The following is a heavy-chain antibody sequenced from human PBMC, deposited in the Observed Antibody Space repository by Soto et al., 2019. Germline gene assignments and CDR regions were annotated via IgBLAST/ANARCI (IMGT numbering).Heavy chain of an antibody. V-gene: IGHV4-39*07. CDR1: GGSIRTSGYS. CDR3: ARLSVGYSGHDLGVSKYYMDV. J-gene: IGHJ6*03. CDR2: ISYTGST. D-gene: IGHD5-12*01. Sequence: PSETLSLTCTVSGGSIRTSGYSWGWIRRPPGKGLEWIATISYTGSTYYNPSLQSRVTISVDTSKNQFSLKLSSVTAADTAVYYCARLSVGYSGHDLGVSKYYMDVWGKGTTVTVSS.